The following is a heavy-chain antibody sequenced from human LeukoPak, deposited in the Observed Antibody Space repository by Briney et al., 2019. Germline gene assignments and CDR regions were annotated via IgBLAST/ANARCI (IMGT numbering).Heavy chain of an antibody. CDR1: GYTFTGYN. V-gene: IGHV1-46*01. CDR2: INPSGGST. CDR3: ARDRDGYNSLDY. Sequence: ASVKVSCKASGYTFTGYNMHWVRQAPGQGLEWMGIINPSGGSTSYAQKFQGRVTMTRDTSTSTVYMELSSLRSEDTAVYYCARDRDGYNSLDYWGQGTLVTVSS. D-gene: IGHD5-24*01. J-gene: IGHJ4*02.